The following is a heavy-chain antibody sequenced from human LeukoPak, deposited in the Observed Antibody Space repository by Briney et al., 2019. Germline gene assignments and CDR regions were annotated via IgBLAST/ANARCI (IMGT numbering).Heavy chain of an antibody. CDR3: AKSSLFHGSLYDY. J-gene: IGHJ4*02. Sequence: GGSLRLSCAASGFTFSSYAMHWVRQAPGKGLEWVAVISYDGSNKYYADSVKGRFTISRDNSKNTLYLQMNSLRAEDTAVYYCAKSSLFHGSLYDYWGQGTLVTVSS. CDR2: ISYDGSNK. CDR1: GFTFSSYA. D-gene: IGHD6-13*01. V-gene: IGHV3-30-3*02.